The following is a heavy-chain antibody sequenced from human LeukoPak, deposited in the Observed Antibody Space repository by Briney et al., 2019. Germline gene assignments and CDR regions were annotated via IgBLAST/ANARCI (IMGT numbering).Heavy chain of an antibody. J-gene: IGHJ6*03. V-gene: IGHV1-2*06. D-gene: IGHD4-23*01. CDR3: ARPTGGSSPAYYYYMDV. Sequence: ASVKVSXKASGYTFTGYYMHWVRQAPGQGLEWIGRINPNSGGTNYAQKFQGRVTMTRDTSISTAYMELSRLRSDDTAVYYCARPTGGSSPAYYYYMDVWGKGTTVTVSS. CDR2: INPNSGGT. CDR1: GYTFTGYY.